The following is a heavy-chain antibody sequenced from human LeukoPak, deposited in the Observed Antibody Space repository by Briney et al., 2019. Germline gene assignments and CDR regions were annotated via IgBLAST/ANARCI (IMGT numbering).Heavy chain of an antibody. CDR2: ISYDGSNK. CDR1: GFTFSTYG. CDR3: ARGTTGTRGDWFDP. D-gene: IGHD3-10*01. V-gene: IGHV3-30*03. Sequence: GGSLRLSCAASGFTFSTYGMHWVRQAPGKGLEWVAVISYDGSNKYYADSVKGRFTISRDNSRNTLYLQMNSLRAEDTAVYYCARGTTGTRGDWFDPWGQGTLVTVSS. J-gene: IGHJ5*02.